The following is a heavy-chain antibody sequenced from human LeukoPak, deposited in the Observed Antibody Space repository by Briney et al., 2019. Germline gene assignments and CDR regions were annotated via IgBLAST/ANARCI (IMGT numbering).Heavy chain of an antibody. J-gene: IGHJ4*02. CDR1: GGTFSSYA. D-gene: IGHD5/OR15-5a*01. V-gene: IGHV1-69*13. Sequence: SVKVSCKASGGTFSSYAISWVRRAPGQGLEWMGGIIPIFGTASYAQKFQGRVTITADESTSTAYMELSSLRSEDTALYYCARGRWSTTTASYYFDSWGQGTLVTVS. CDR2: IIPIFGTA. CDR3: ARGRWSTTTASYYFDS.